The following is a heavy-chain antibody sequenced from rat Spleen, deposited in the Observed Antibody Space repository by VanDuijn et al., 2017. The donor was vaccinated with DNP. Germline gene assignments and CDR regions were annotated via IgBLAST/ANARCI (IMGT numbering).Heavy chain of an antibody. D-gene: IGHD5-1*01. J-gene: IGHJ3*01. Sequence: EVQLVESGGGLVQPGRSMKLSCAASGFTFNNFPMVWVRQAPTRGLEWVAVISDSGGNTYYRDSVKGRFTISRDNAQSTLYLQKNSLRSEDTATYFCTRGADWEGNWFAYWGQGTLVTVSS. CDR2: ISDSGGNT. V-gene: IGHV5-46*01. CDR1: GFTFNNFP. CDR3: TRGADWEGNWFAY.